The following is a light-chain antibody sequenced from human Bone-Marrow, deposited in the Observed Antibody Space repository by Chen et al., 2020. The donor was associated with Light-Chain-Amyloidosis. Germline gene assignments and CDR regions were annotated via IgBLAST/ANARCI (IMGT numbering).Light chain of an antibody. CDR3: QSYQGSSQGV. V-gene: IGLV6-57*01. CDR1: SGSIPTNY. J-gene: IGLJ3*02. Sequence: NFMLTQPHSVSESPGKTVIISCTRSSGSIPTNYVQWYQQRPGSSPTTVIFEDDQRPSGVPDRFSGSIDRSSNSASLTISGLKTEDEADYYCQSYQGSSQGVFGGGTKLTVL. CDR2: EDD.